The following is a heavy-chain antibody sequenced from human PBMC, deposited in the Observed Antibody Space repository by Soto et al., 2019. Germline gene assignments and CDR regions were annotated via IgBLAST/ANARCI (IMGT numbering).Heavy chain of an antibody. CDR2: IYYSGST. J-gene: IGHJ4*02. D-gene: IGHD3-16*01. CDR1: GGSINSYY. V-gene: IGHV4-59*01. CDR3: ARAWGRVFDY. Sequence: QVQLQESGPGLVKPSETLSLTCTVSGGSINSYYWSWIRQPPGKGLEWIGYIYYSGSTNYNPSLNSRVTISVDTSKNQFSLKMISVTAADTVVYYCARAWGRVFDYWGQGTLVTVSS.